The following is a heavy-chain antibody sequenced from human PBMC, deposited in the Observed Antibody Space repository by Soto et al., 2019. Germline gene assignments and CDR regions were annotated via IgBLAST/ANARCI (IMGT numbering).Heavy chain of an antibody. CDR3: VRVAGVDYFDY. D-gene: IGHD6-19*01. CDR2: IKQDGSEK. J-gene: IGHJ4*02. CDR1: GFTFSSYW. V-gene: IGHV3-7*04. Sequence: GGSLRLSCAASGFTFSSYWMSWVRQAPGKGLEWVANIKQDGSEKYYVDSVKGRFTISRDNAKNSLYLQMNSLRAEDTAVYYCVRVAGVDYFDYWGQGTLVTVSS.